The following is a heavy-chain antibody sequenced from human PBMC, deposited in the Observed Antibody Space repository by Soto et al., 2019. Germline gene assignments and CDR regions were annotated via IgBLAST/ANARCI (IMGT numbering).Heavy chain of an antibody. CDR2: ISYDGSNK. Sequence: GGSLRLSCAASGFTFSSYGMHWVRQAPGKGLEWVAVISYDGSNKYYADSVKGRFTISRDNSKNTLYLQMNSLRAEDTAVYYCAKLGDDSSGLAYWGQGTLVTVSS. J-gene: IGHJ4*02. CDR1: GFTFSSYG. V-gene: IGHV3-30*18. D-gene: IGHD3-22*01. CDR3: AKLGDDSSGLAY.